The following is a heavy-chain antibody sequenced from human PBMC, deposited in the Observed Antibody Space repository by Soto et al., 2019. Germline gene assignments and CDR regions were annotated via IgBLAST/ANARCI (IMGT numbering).Heavy chain of an antibody. V-gene: IGHV1-69*13. CDR3: ARRKMGMATISDAFDI. J-gene: IGHJ3*02. D-gene: IGHD5-12*01. Sequence: SVKVSCKASGGTFSSYAISWVRQAPGQGLEWMGGIIPIFGTANYAQKFQSRVTITADESTSTAYMELSSLRSEDTAVYYCARRKMGMATISDAFDIWGQGTLVAV. CDR2: IIPIFGTA. CDR1: GGTFSSYA.